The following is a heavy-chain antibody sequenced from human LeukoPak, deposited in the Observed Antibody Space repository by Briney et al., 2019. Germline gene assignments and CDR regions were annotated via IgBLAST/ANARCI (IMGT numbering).Heavy chain of an antibody. J-gene: IGHJ4*02. V-gene: IGHV3-23*01. Sequence: GGSLRLSCAASGFTFSSYAMSWVRQAPGKGLEWVSAISGSGGSTYYADSVKGRFTISRDNSKNTLYLQMNSLRAEDTAVYYCAKAKYYYDSSGLFDYWGQGTLVTVSS. CDR3: AKAKYYYDSSGLFDY. D-gene: IGHD3-22*01. CDR2: ISGSGGST. CDR1: GFTFSSYA.